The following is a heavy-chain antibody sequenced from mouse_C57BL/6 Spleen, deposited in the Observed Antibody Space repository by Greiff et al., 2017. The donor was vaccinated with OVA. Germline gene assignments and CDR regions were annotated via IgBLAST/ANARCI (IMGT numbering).Heavy chain of an antibody. CDR3: ARTYYYGSSYSYWYFDV. V-gene: IGHV1-58*01. CDR1: GYTFTSYG. J-gene: IGHJ1*03. Sequence: VQLQQSGAELVRPGSSVKMSCKTSGYTFTSYGINWVKQRPGQGLEWIGYIYIGNGYTEYNEKFKGKATLTSDTSSSTAYMQLSSLTSEDSAVYYCARTYYYGSSYSYWYFDVWGTGTTVTVSS. D-gene: IGHD1-1*01. CDR2: IYIGNGYT.